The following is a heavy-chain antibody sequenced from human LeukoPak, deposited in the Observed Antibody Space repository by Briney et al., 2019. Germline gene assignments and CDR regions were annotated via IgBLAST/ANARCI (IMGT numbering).Heavy chain of an antibody. Sequence: GASVKVSCKVSGYTLIELSMHWVRQAPGKGLEWMGGFDPEDGETIYAQKLQGRVTMTTDTSTSTAYMELRSLRSDDTAVYYCARDRSRIVGSDLGYWGQGTLVTVSS. D-gene: IGHD3-22*01. J-gene: IGHJ4*02. CDR1: GYTLIELS. CDR2: FDPEDGET. CDR3: ARDRSRIVGSDLGY. V-gene: IGHV1-24*01.